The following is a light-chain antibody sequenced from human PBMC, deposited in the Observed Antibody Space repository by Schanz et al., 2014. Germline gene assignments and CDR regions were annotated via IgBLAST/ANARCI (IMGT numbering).Light chain of an antibody. Sequence: QSALTQPASVSGSPGQSITISCTGTSSDVGAYNFVSWYQQHPGEAPKLMMYEVTKRPSGVPDRFSGSKSGNTASLTISGLQAEDEADYYCSSYTGSTSFWVFGGGTKLTVL. J-gene: IGLJ3*02. CDR3: SSYTGSTSFWV. V-gene: IGLV2-14*01. CDR1: SSDVGAYNF. CDR2: EVT.